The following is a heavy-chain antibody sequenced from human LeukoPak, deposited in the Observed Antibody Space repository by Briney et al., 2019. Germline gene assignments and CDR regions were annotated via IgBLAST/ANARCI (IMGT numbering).Heavy chain of an antibody. Sequence: GASVKVSCKASGGTFSSYAISWVRQAPGQGLEWMGRIIPILGIANYAQKFQGRVTITADKSTSTAYMELSSLRSEDTAVYYCASRGCSSTSCYPGYYYMDVWGKGTTVTVSS. D-gene: IGHD2-2*01. CDR2: IIPILGIA. CDR1: GGTFSSYA. J-gene: IGHJ6*03. V-gene: IGHV1-69*04. CDR3: ASRGCSSTSCYPGYYYMDV.